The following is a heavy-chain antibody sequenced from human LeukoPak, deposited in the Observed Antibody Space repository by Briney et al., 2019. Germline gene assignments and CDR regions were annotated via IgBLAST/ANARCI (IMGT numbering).Heavy chain of an antibody. V-gene: IGHV4-30-4*01. CDR1: GGSISSGDYY. J-gene: IGHJ4*02. CDR2: IYYSGST. D-gene: IGHD4-23*01. Sequence: SETLSLTCTVSGGSISSGDYYWSWIRQPPGKGLEWIGYIYYSGSTYYNPSLKSRVTISVDTSKNQFSLKLSSVTADTAVYYCARTFTVVTGFDYCGQGTLVTVSS. CDR3: ARTFTVVTGFDY.